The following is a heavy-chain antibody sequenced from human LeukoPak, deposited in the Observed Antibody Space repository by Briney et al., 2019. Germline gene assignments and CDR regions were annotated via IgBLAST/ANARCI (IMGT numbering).Heavy chain of an antibody. CDR1: GLTFDNVR. V-gene: IGHV3-15*04. D-gene: IGHD2-15*01. CDR2: VESKTDGGTT. CDR3: ATDYSRGSIYFDY. Sequence: GGSLRLSCVVPGLTFDNVRMTWVRQAPGKGLEWVGLVESKTDGGTTDYAAPVKGRFTISRDDSKNTLYLQMNSLKTEDTAVYYCATDYSRGSIYFDYWGQGALVTVSS. J-gene: IGHJ4*02.